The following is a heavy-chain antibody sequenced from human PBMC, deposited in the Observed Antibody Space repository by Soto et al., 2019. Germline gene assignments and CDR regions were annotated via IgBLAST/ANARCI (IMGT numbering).Heavy chain of an antibody. CDR2: ISYDGSNK. J-gene: IGHJ2*01. V-gene: IGHV3-30*03. CDR1: GFTFSSYG. D-gene: IGHD6-6*01. CDR3: ARGFAAREPNTGYSDL. Sequence: QVQLVESGGGVVQPGRSLRLSCAASGFTFSSYGMHWVRQAPGKGLEWVAVISYDGSNKYYADSVKGRFTISRDNSKNALDLEVTGLRAEDRAVYFCARGFAAREPNTGYSDLWGRGTLVTVSS.